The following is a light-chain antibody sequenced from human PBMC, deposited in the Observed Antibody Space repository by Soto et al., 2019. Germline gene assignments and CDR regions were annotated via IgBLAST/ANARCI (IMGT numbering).Light chain of an antibody. V-gene: IGKV1-17*01. Sequence: DIQMTQSPSSLSASVGDRVTITCRASQGIRNALGWYQQKPGKAPKRLIYAASSLQSGVPSRFSVSGSVTEFTLTISSLQPEDWATYYGLQQNSYPRTCGQGTKVEI. CDR3: LQQNSYPRT. CDR2: AAS. CDR1: QGIRNA. J-gene: IGKJ1*01.